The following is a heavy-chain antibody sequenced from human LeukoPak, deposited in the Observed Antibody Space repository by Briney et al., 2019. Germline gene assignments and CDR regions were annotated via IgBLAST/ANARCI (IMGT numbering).Heavy chain of an antibody. V-gene: IGHV1-3*01. Sequence: GASVKVSCKAYGYTFSSNAIVWVRQAPGQSLEWMGWIHGGSGHTEYSQTFRGRVTLTRETSATTVYMDLSSLKSEDTALYYCARGNYGYLDSWGQGTLVTVSS. D-gene: IGHD3-10*01. CDR3: ARGNYGYLDS. CDR1: GYTFSSNA. CDR2: IHGGSGHT. J-gene: IGHJ4*02.